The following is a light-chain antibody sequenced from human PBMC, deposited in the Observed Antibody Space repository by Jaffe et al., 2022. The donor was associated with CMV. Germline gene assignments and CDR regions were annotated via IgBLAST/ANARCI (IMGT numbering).Light chain of an antibody. J-gene: IGLJ3*02. Sequence: QSVLTQPPSVSAAPGQRVTISCSGSNSIIGNNYVSWYQQLPGTAPKVLIYENNKRPSGIPDRFSGSKSGTSATLGITGLQTGDEGDYYCGIWDSRLSVWVFGGGTKLAVL. CDR2: ENN. CDR3: GIWDSRLSVWV. V-gene: IGLV1-51*01. CDR1: NSIIGNNY.